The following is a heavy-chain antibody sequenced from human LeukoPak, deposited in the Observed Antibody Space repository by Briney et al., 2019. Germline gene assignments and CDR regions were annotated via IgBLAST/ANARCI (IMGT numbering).Heavy chain of an antibody. Sequence: GGSLRLSCAASGFILSNHWMTWVRQAPGKGPEWVANMNKDGSEKYYVDSVEGRFTISRDTAKNSLYLQMNNLRAEDTALYYCARNNDMDVWGQGTTVIVSS. CDR1: GFILSNHW. D-gene: IGHD1/OR15-1a*01. CDR2: MNKDGSEK. CDR3: ARNNDMDV. V-gene: IGHV3-7*03. J-gene: IGHJ6*02.